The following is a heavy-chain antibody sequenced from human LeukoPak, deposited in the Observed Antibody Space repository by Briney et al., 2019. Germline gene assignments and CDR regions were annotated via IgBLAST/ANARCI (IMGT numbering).Heavy chain of an antibody. CDR2: ISWNGDRI. CDR1: GFIFDDYA. CDR3: AKGIGPYYYDSSGYYLGDAFHI. Sequence: GGSLRLSCAASGFIFDDYAMHWVRQAPRKGLEWVSGISWNGDRIGYADSVKGRFTISRDNAKNSLYLQMNSLRAEDMAFYDCAKGIGPYYYDSSGYYLGDAFHIWGQGTMVTVSS. J-gene: IGHJ3*02. V-gene: IGHV3-9*03. D-gene: IGHD3-22*01.